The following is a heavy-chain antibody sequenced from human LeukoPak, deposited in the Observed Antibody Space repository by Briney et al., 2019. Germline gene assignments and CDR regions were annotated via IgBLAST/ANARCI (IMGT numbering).Heavy chain of an antibody. J-gene: IGHJ4*02. V-gene: IGHV3-48*03. Sequence: GGSLRLSCAASGFXFSNYGMHWVRQAPGRGLECRSYISSTGSTIYNADSVKGRFTISRDNTKDSLYLQMNSLRGEDTAVYYCARMGTGGRPFDYWGQGTLVTVSS. CDR1: GFXFSNYG. CDR3: ARMGTGGRPFDY. CDR2: ISSTGSTI. D-gene: IGHD2-8*02.